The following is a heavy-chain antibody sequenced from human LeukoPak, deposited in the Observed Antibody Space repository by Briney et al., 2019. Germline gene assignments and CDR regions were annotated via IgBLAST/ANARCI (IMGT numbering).Heavy chain of an antibody. D-gene: IGHD5-18*01. CDR2: IYFSGST. Sequence: SETLSLTCTVSGGSMSSSSYYWGWIRQPPGKGLEWIGSIYFSGSTYYNPSLKSRVTISVDTSKNQFSLRLISVTAADTAVYYCARCLRDTAMVTLRLSQTLFDYWGQGTLVTVSS. CDR1: GGSMSSSSYY. V-gene: IGHV4-39*01. CDR3: ARCLRDTAMVTLRLSQTLFDY. J-gene: IGHJ4*02.